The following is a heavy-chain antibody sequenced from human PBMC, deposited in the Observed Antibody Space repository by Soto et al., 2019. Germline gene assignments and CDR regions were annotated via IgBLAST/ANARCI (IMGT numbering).Heavy chain of an antibody. CDR1: GFTFSSYA. CDR3: AKESCGGGNCNGAFDI. Sequence: EVQLLESGGGLVQPGGSLRLSCAASGFTFSSYAMSWVRQAPGKGLEWVSALSGSGAGTYYADSMKGWFSISRDNSENTLYLQLNSLRDEDTAVYYCAKESCGGGNCNGAFDIWGQGTMVTVSS. J-gene: IGHJ3*02. V-gene: IGHV3-23*01. CDR2: LSGSGAGT. D-gene: IGHD2-15*01.